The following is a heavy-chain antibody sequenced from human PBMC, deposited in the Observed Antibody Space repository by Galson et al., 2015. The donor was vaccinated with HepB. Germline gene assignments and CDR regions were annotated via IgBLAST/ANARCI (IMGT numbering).Heavy chain of an antibody. D-gene: IGHD2-2*01. CDR1: GFTFSSYS. Sequence: SLRLSCAASGFTFSSYSMNWVRQALGKGLEWVSYISSSSSTIYYADSVKGRFTISRDNAKNSLYLQMNSLRDEDTAVYYCACVVVPAAPDFDYWGQGTLVTVSS. J-gene: IGHJ4*02. V-gene: IGHV3-48*02. CDR3: ACVVVPAAPDFDY. CDR2: ISSSSSTI.